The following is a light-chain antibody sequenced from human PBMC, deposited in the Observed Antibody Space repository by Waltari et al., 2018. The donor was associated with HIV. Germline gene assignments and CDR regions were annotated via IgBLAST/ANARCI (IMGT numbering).Light chain of an antibody. V-gene: IGKV1-33*01. CDR1: QDISNY. CDR2: DAS. Sequence: DIQMPQSQSSLSASVGNMVSITCQASQDISNYLNWYQQKPGKAPKLLIYDASNLETGVPSRFSGSGSGTDFTFTISSLQPEDIATYYCQQYDNLLSITFGQGTRLEIK. J-gene: IGKJ5*01. CDR3: QQYDNLLSIT.